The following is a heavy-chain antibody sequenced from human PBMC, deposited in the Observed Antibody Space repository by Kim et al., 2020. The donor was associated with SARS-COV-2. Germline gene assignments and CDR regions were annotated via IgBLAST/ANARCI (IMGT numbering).Heavy chain of an antibody. V-gene: IGHV4-61*02. CDR2: IYTSGST. Sequence: SETLSLTCTVSGGSISSGSYYWSWIRQPAGKGLEWIGRIYTSGSTNSNPSLKSRVTISVDTSKNQFSLKLSSVTAADTAVYYCARENLLLWFRGFDPWGQGTLVTVSS. CDR3: ARENLLLWFRGFDP. J-gene: IGHJ5*02. CDR1: GGSISSGSYY. D-gene: IGHD3-10*01.